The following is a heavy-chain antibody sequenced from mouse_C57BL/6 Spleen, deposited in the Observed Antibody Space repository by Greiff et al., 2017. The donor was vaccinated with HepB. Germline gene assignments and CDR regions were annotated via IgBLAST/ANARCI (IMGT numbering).Heavy chain of an antibody. J-gene: IGHJ3*01. Sequence: VHVKQSGAELVRPGASVKLSYTASGFNIKDDYMHWVKQRPEQGLEWIGWIDPENGDTEYASKFQGKATITADTSSNTAYLQLSSLTSEDTAVYYCTTNYYGSSWAYWGQGTLVTVSA. CDR3: TTNYYGSSWAY. CDR2: IDPENGDT. D-gene: IGHD1-1*01. CDR1: GFNIKDDY. V-gene: IGHV14-4*01.